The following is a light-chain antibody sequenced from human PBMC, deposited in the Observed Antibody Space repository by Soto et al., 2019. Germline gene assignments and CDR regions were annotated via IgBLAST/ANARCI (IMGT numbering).Light chain of an antibody. J-gene: IGLJ2*01. CDR1: SSNIGTSYD. Sequence: QSVLTQPPSVSGAPGQRVTISCTGSSSNIGTSYDVHWYQQFPGTAPRLLIYGNNNRPSGVPDRFSDSKSGTSASLAITGLQVEDEADYYCQSYDSSLSGVLFGGGTKLTVL. CDR2: GNN. CDR3: QSYDSSLSGVL. V-gene: IGLV1-40*01.